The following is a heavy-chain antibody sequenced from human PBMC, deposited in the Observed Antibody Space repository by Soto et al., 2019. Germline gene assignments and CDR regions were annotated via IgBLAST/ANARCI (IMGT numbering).Heavy chain of an antibody. CDR1: GLNFVAFT. D-gene: IGHD3-3*01. CDR2: LRGKRNNYAA. Sequence: EVQLVESGGDLVQPGGSLKLPCPASGLNFVAFTLNWVRRAPVKGRGGLGRLRGKRNNYAAAYGASVKARITLSRDDSQDAAYLQINNLRTEDTAVYYCTRSAGHYGVPPKGGVFYTYYMDVWGKGTTVTVSS. V-gene: IGHV3-73*01. J-gene: IGHJ6*03. CDR3: TRSAGHYGVPPKGGVFYTYYMDV.